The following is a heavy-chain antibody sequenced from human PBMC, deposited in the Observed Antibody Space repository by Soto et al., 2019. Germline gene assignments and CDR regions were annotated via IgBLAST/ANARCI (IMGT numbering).Heavy chain of an antibody. D-gene: IGHD4-17*01. Sequence: GGSLRLSCAASGFTFSSYWMHWVRQVPGKGLMWVSRINSDGSGTTYADSVKGRFTISRDNAKNTLYLQMNSLRAEDTAVYFCGRTQLDYGDYVLDYWGQGTLVTVSS. CDR3: GRTQLDYGDYVLDY. V-gene: IGHV3-74*01. CDR2: INSDGSGT. CDR1: GFTFSSYW. J-gene: IGHJ4*02.